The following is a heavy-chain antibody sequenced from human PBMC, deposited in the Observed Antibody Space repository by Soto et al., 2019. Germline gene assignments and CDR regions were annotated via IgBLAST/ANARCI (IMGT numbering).Heavy chain of an antibody. V-gene: IGHV3-30*18. CDR2: ISHDGGAT. CDR3: AKDWGSSGWYNWFDP. CDR1: GFTFSTSG. J-gene: IGHJ5*02. Sequence: QVQLVESGGGVVQSGRSLRLSCAASGFTFSTSGMHWIRQAPGKGLEWVAMISHDGGATYYVDSVKGRFTISRDTAKNTLHLQMDSLRPEDTATYYCAKDWGSSGWYNWFDPWGQGTLVTVSS. D-gene: IGHD6-13*01.